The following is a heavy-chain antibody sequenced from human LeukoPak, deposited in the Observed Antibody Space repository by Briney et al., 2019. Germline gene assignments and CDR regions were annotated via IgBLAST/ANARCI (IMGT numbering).Heavy chain of an antibody. J-gene: IGHJ4*02. V-gene: IGHV4-61*02. CDR2: IYTSGST. CDR3: ARAARYSGYDGLDY. Sequence: SETLSLTCTVSGGSISSGSYYWSWIRQPAGKGLEWIGRIYTSGSTNYNPSLKSRVTISVDTSKNQFSLKLSSVTAADTAVYYCARAARYSGYDGLDYWGQGTLVTVSS. CDR1: GGSISSGSYY. D-gene: IGHD5-12*01.